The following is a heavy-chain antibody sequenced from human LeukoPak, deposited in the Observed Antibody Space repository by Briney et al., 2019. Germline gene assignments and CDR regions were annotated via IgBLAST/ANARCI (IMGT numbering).Heavy chain of an antibody. CDR2: IYYSGTT. Sequence: PSETLSLTCTVSGGSLSTSAYSWGWIRQPPGKGLEWIGSIYYSGTTFYNPSLKSRVTISLDTSKNQFSLKLTSVTAADTAVFYCTRLSALSGSSWYYFDLWGQGTLVTVSS. CDR3: TRLSALSGSSWYYFDL. CDR1: GGSLSTSAYS. J-gene: IGHJ4*02. D-gene: IGHD6-13*01. V-gene: IGHV4-39*07.